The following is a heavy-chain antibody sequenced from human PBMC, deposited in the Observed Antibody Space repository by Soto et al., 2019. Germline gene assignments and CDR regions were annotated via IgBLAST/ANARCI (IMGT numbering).Heavy chain of an antibody. CDR2: ISATGGV. CDR1: GDSITSYY. V-gene: IGHV4-4*07. J-gene: IGHJ3*02. Sequence: QVQLQESGPGLVEPSETLSLTCTVSGDSITSYYWTWIRQSAGKGLEWIGRISATGGVTYISSLKSRLTLSIDTSKSQLSLNLKFVTAADTAVYFCARDQSGAADIWGQGTMVTVS. CDR3: ARDQSGAADI. D-gene: IGHD7-27*01.